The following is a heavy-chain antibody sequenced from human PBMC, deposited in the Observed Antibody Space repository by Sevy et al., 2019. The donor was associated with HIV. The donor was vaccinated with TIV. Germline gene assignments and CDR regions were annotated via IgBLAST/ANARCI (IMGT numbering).Heavy chain of an antibody. CDR3: VRGDVVDRGGWYGMDV. J-gene: IGHJ6*02. D-gene: IGHD2-2*01. Sequence: ASVKVSCKASGYTFTGYYMHWVRQAPGQGLEWMGWINPNSGGTNYAQKFQGRVTMTRDTSISTAYMELSRLRSDDTAVYYCVRGDVVDRGGWYGMDVWGQGTTVTVSS. CDR2: INPNSGGT. CDR1: GYTFTGYY. V-gene: IGHV1-2*02.